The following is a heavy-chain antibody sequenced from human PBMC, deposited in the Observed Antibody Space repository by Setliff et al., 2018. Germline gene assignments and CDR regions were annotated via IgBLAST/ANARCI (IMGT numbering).Heavy chain of an antibody. CDR2: INHSGST. CDR3: ARVPRFTDTRNAFDI. D-gene: IGHD5-18*01. V-gene: IGHV4-39*07. CDR1: GGSISSSSYY. Sequence: KPSETLSLTCTVSGGSISSSSYYWSWIRQPPGTGLEWIGEINHSGSTNYNPSLKSRVTISVDTSKHQFSLKLSSVNAADTAVYYCARVPRFTDTRNAFDIWGQGTMVTVSS. J-gene: IGHJ3*02.